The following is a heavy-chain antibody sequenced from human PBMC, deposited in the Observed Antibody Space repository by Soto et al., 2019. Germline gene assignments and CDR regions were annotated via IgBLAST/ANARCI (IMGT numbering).Heavy chain of an antibody. Sequence: GESLKISCAASGFTFSSYGTHWVRQAPGKGLEWVAVISYDGSNKYYADSVKGRFTISRDNSKNTLYLQMNSLRAEDTAVYYCAKGQLAVSPFDYWGQGTLVTVSS. CDR3: AKGQLAVSPFDY. J-gene: IGHJ4*02. CDR1: GFTFSSYG. CDR2: ISYDGSNK. D-gene: IGHD2-21*01. V-gene: IGHV3-30*18.